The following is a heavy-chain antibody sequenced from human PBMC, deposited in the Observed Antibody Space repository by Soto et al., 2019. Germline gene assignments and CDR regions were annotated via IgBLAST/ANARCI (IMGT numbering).Heavy chain of an antibody. CDR2: IFPIFGTA. Sequence: SVKVSCKAXXXXXXSYAIXXXXXXXXRRLEWMGWIFPIFGTANYAQKFQGRVTITADESTSTAYMELSSLRSEDTAVYYCSRNSATMIVVPQAFDIWGQGTMV. CDR3: SRNSATMIVVPQAFDI. V-gene: IGHV1-69*13. CDR1: XXXXXSYA. D-gene: IGHD3-22*01. J-gene: IGHJ3*02.